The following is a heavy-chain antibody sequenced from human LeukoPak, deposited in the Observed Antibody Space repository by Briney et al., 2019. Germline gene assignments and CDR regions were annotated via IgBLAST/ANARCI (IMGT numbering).Heavy chain of an antibody. V-gene: IGHV1-69*04. Sequence: SGKVACKASGGTFSSYAISWVRQAPGQGLEWMGRIIPILGIANYEQKFQGRVTITADKSTSTAYMELSSLRFEDTAVYYCARDGYAYYYYGMDVWGQGTTVTVSS. CDR3: ARDGYAYYYYGMDV. CDR1: GGTFSSYA. J-gene: IGHJ6*02. D-gene: IGHD5-12*01. CDR2: IIPILGIA.